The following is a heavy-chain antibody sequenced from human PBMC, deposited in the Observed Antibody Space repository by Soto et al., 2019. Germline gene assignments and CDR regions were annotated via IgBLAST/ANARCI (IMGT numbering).Heavy chain of an antibody. CDR3: ARVGYDFWSGYYKGWFDP. V-gene: IGHV4-30-4*01. CDR1: GGSISSGDYY. CDR2: IYYSGST. Sequence: LSLTCTVSGGSISSGDYYWSWIRQPPGKGLEWIGYIYYSGSTYYNPSLKSRVTISVDTSKNQFSLKLSSVTAADTAVYYCARVGYDFWSGYYKGWFDPWGQGTLVTVSS. J-gene: IGHJ5*02. D-gene: IGHD3-3*01.